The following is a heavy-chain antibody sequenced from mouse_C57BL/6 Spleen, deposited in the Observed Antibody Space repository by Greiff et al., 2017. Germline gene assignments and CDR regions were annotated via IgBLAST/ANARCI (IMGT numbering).Heavy chain of an antibody. CDR1: GYAFSSYW. J-gene: IGHJ1*03. V-gene: IGHV1-80*01. Sequence: VQLQQSGAELVKPGASVKISCKASGYAFSSYWMNWVKQRPGKGLEWIGQIYPGDGDTNYNGKFKGKATLTADKSSSTAYMQLSSLTSEDSAVYFCARGAAKATPLWYFDVWGTGTTVTVSS. D-gene: IGHD3-2*02. CDR2: IYPGDGDT. CDR3: ARGAAKATPLWYFDV.